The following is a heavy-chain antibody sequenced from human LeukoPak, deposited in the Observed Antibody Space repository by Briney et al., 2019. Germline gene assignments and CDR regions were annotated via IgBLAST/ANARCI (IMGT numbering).Heavy chain of an antibody. V-gene: IGHV3-74*03. J-gene: IGHJ4*02. Sequence: GGSLRPSCAASGLTFSSYWMFWVRQAPGKGLVWVSRIHSDGSSTAYADSVKGRFTISRDSAKNTLYLQMNTLRGEDTAVYYCAIRRGYTFGDDFWGQGTLVTVSS. CDR3: AIRRGYTFGDDF. CDR1: GLTFSSYW. CDR2: IHSDGSST. D-gene: IGHD5-18*01.